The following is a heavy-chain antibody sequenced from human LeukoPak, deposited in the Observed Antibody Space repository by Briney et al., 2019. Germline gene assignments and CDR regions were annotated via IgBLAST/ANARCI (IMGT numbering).Heavy chain of an antibody. D-gene: IGHD3-16*02. CDR2: IQYDGNNK. CDR3: AKDGVIAGHR. CDR1: GFTFSGYG. V-gene: IGHV3-30*02. Sequence: PGGSLRLSCAASGFTFSGYGMHWVRQAPGKGLEWVSFIQYDGNNKYYTDSVKGRFTISRDDSKNTLYLQMSSLRAEDAAVYYCAKDGVIAGHRWGQGTLVTVSS. J-gene: IGHJ4*02.